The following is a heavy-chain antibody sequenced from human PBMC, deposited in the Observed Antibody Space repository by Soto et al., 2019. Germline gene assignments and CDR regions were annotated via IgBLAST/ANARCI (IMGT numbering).Heavy chain of an antibody. CDR3: TRRVMGYGDYIDYYYYYGMDV. J-gene: IGHJ6*02. CDR2: IRSKANSYAT. Sequence: GGSLRLSCAASGFTFSGSAMHWVRQASGKGLEWVGRIRSKANSYATAYAASVKGRFTISRDDSKNTAYLQMNSLKTEDTAVYYCTRRVMGYGDYIDYYYYYGMDVWGQGTTVTVSS. CDR1: GFTFSGSA. V-gene: IGHV3-73*01. D-gene: IGHD4-17*01.